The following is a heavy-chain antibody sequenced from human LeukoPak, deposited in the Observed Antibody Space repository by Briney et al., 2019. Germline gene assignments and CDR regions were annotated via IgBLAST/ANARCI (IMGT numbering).Heavy chain of an antibody. CDR1: GYTFTSYG. Sequence: ASVKVSCKASGYTFTSYGISWVRQAPGQGLEWMGWISAYNGNTNYAQKLQGRVTMTTDTSTSTAYMELRRLRSDDTAVYYCARDGGYDFWSGYYSPNWFDPWGQGTLVTVSS. D-gene: IGHD3-3*01. CDR3: ARDGGYDFWSGYYSPNWFDP. J-gene: IGHJ5*02. CDR2: ISAYNGNT. V-gene: IGHV1-18*01.